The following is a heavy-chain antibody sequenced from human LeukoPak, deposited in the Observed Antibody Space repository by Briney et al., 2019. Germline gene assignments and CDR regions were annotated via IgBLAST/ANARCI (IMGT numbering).Heavy chain of an antibody. D-gene: IGHD2-2*01. CDR2: MGSNSGGI. J-gene: IGHJ3*02. CDR1: GYTLTDHH. V-gene: IGHV1-2*02. Sequence: GASVKVSCKASGYTLTDHHMTWVRQAPGQGLEWLGWMGSNSGGIKYAQEFQGRVTMTRDTSISTAYMELSRLRSDDTAVYYCASGHIVVVPAAMSVWAFDIWGQGTMVTVSS. CDR3: ASGHIVVVPAAMSVWAFDI.